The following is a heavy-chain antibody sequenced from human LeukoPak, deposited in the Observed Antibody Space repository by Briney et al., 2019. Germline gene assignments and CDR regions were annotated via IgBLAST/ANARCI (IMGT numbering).Heavy chain of an antibody. CDR3: ARERAVTTLDYYYYYMDV. Sequence: PSETLSLTCTVSGGSITSSSYYWGWIRQPAGKGLEWIGRIYTSGSTNYNPSLKSRVTISVDTSKNQFSLKLSSVTAADTAVYYCARERAVTTLDYYYYYMDVWGKGTTVTVSS. V-gene: IGHV4-61*02. J-gene: IGHJ6*03. CDR2: IYTSGST. D-gene: IGHD4-11*01. CDR1: GGSITSSSYY.